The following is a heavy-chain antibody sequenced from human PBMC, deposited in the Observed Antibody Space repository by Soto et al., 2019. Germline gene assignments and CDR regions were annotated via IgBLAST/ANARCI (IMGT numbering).Heavy chain of an antibody. V-gene: IGHV3-30*18. CDR3: AKGFTYNYDSSGYYTFNY. J-gene: IGHJ4*02. CDR2: ISYDGSNQ. D-gene: IGHD3-22*01. CDR1: GFTFSDYG. Sequence: GGSLRLSCVASGFTFSDYGMHWVRQAPGKGLEWVAVISYDGSNQYYADSVKGRFTISRDNSKNTLYLQMNSLRAEDTAVYYCAKGFTYNYDSSGYYTFNYWGQGTLVTVSS.